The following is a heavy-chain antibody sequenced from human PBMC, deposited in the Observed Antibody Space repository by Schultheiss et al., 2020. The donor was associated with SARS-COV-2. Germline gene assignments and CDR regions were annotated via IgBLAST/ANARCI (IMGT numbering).Heavy chain of an antibody. CDR1: GFTFSSYA. V-gene: IGHV3-30*04. J-gene: IGHJ2*01. CDR3: ARDGSGGWHFDL. D-gene: IGHD6-25*01. Sequence: GESLKISCAASGFTFSSYAMHWVRQAPGKGLEWVAVISYDGSNKYYADSVKGRFTISRDNAKNSLDMQMNSLRVEDTAVYYCARDGSGGWHFDLWGRGTLVTVSS. CDR2: ISYDGSNK.